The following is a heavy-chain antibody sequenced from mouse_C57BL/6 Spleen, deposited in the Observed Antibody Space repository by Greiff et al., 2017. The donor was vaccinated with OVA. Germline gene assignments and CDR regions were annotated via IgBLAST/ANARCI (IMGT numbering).Heavy chain of an antibody. CDR3: ARNGLYGNFFYAMDY. J-gene: IGHJ4*01. V-gene: IGHV2-9-1*01. CDR1: GFSLTSYA. CDR2: IWTGGGT. Sequence: QVQLQQSGPGLVAPSQSLSITCTVSGFSLTSYAISWVRQPPGKGLEWLGVIWTGGGTNYNSALKSRLSISKDNSKSQVFLKMNSLQTDDTARYYCARNGLYGNFFYAMDYWGQGTSGTVSS. D-gene: IGHD2-1*01.